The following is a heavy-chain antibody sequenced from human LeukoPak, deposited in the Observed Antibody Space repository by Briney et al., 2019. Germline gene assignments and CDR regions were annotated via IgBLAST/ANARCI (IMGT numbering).Heavy chain of an antibody. Sequence: SETLSLTCAVYGGSFSGYYWSWIRQPPGKGLEWIGEINHSGSTNYNPSLKSRVTISVDTSKNQFSLKLRSVTAADTAVYYCASRKLGNDYWGQGTLVTVSS. D-gene: IGHD7-27*01. CDR1: GGSFSGYY. CDR2: INHSGST. V-gene: IGHV4-34*01. J-gene: IGHJ4*01. CDR3: ASRKLGNDY.